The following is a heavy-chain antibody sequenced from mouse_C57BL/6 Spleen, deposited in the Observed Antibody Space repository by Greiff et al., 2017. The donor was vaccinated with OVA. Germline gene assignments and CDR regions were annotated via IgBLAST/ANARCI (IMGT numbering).Heavy chain of an antibody. J-gene: IGHJ1*03. CDR1: GYTFTSYW. CDR2: IDPSDSYT. V-gene: IGHV1-50*01. Sequence: QVQLQQPGAELVKPGASVKLSCKASGYTFTSYWMQWVKQRPGQGLEWIGEIDPSDSYTNYNQKFKGKATLTVDTYSSTAYMQLSSLTSEDSAVYYCARYFDVWGTGTTVTVSS. CDR3: ARYFDV.